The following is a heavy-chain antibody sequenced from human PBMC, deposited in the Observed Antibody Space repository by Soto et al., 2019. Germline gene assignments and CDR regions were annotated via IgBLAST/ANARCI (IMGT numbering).Heavy chain of an antibody. Sequence: QVQLQESGPGLVKPSQTLSLTCTVSGGSISSGGYYWSWIRQHPGKGLERIGYIYYSGSTYYNPSLKSGVTSSVDASKNQFSLKLSSVTAADTAVYYWARAYYDILTGYYQNWFDPWGQGTLVTVSS. D-gene: IGHD3-9*01. CDR3: ARAYYDILTGYYQNWFDP. V-gene: IGHV4-31*03. J-gene: IGHJ5*02. CDR2: IYYSGST. CDR1: GGSISSGGYY.